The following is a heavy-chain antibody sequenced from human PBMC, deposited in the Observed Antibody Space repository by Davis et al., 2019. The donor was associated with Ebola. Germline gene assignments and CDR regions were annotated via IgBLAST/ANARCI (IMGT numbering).Heavy chain of an antibody. J-gene: IGHJ5*02. V-gene: IGHV1-69*05. D-gene: IGHD2-21*02. Sequence: SVKVSCKASGGTFSSYAISWVRQAPGQGLEWMGGIIPIFGTANYAQKFQGRVTMTRDTSTSTVYMELSSLRSEDTAVYYCARGKIEGVVTARWFDPWGQGTLVTVSS. CDR2: IIPIFGTA. CDR3: ARGKIEGVVTARWFDP. CDR1: GGTFSSYA.